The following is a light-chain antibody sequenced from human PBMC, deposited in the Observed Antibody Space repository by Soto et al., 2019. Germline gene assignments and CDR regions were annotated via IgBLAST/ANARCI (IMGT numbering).Light chain of an antibody. Sequence: DIQMTQSPSSVSASVGDRVTITCRASQGISSWLAWYQQKAGKAPKLLIYAASTLESGVPSRFXXXGXXXXXXXXIXXXXPXXFXTXYXXQVNSFPFTFGQGTRLEIK. J-gene: IGKJ5*01. V-gene: IGKV1-12*01. CDR3: XQVNSFPFT. CDR1: QGISSW. CDR2: AAS.